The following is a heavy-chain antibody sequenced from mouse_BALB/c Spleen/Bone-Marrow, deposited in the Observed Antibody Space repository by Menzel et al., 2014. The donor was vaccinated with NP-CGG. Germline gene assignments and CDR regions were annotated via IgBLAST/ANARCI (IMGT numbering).Heavy chain of an antibody. CDR1: GYAFTNYL. Sequence: VQLQQSGAEVVRPGTSVKVSCKASGYAFTNYLIEWVKQRPGQGLEWIGVINPGSGGTNYNEKFKGKATLTADKSSSTAYMQLSSLTSDDSAVYFCARGDYRYDGFAYWGQGTLVTVSA. V-gene: IGHV1-54*01. D-gene: IGHD2-14*01. CDR2: INPGSGGT. J-gene: IGHJ3*01. CDR3: ARGDYRYDGFAY.